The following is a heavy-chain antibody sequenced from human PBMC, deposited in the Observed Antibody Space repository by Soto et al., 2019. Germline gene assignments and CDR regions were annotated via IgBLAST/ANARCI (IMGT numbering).Heavy chain of an antibody. CDR3: ARSSGSYFAAFYDT. Sequence: QAQLEESGGGVVQPGTSLRLSCSASSFSFSSSGMHWVRQPPGKGLEWVAAIWDDGGNKYYADSVRGRFTISRDNSKNTLFLQMSSLRAEDTALYYCARSSGSYFAAFYDTWGLGTLVSVSS. D-gene: IGHD1-26*01. V-gene: IGHV3-33*01. J-gene: IGHJ4*02. CDR1: SFSFSSSG. CDR2: IWDDGGNK.